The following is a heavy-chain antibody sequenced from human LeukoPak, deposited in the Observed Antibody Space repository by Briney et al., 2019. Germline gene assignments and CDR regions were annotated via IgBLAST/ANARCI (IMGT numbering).Heavy chain of an antibody. Sequence: PGGSLRLSRAASGFTFSSYGMHWVRQAPGKGLEWVAVISYDGSNKYYADSVKGRFTISRDNSKNTLYLQMNSLRAEDTAVYYCARDDDYYYDSSGPGDIWGQGTMVTVSS. CDR2: ISYDGSNK. D-gene: IGHD3-22*01. J-gene: IGHJ3*02. V-gene: IGHV3-30*03. CDR1: GFTFSSYG. CDR3: ARDDDYYYDSSGPGDI.